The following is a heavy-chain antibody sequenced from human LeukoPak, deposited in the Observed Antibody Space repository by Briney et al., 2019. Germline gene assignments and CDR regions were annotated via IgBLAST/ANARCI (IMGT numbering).Heavy chain of an antibody. D-gene: IGHD5-18*01. Sequence: GESLKISCKGSGYSFTSYWISWVRQMPGKGLEWMGRIDPSDSYTNYSPSFQGHVTISADKSISTAYLQWSSLKASDTAMYYCARHHQGHSYGYGLDYWGQGTLVTVSS. J-gene: IGHJ4*02. CDR2: IDPSDSYT. CDR1: GYSFTSYW. CDR3: ARHHQGHSYGYGLDY. V-gene: IGHV5-10-1*01.